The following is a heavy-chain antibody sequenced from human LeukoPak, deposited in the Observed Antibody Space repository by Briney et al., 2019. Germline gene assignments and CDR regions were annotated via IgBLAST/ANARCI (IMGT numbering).Heavy chain of an antibody. J-gene: IGHJ4*02. D-gene: IGHD1-26*01. CDR1: GFTFSSYA. V-gene: IGHV3-30*01. CDR3: ARVYRSMGSSRTMALDY. Sequence: SLRLSCAASGFTFSSYAMHWVRQAPGKGLEWVAVISYDGSNKYYADSVKGRFTISRDNSKNTLYLQMNSLRAEDTAVYYCARVYRSMGSSRTMALDYWGQGTLVTVSS. CDR2: ISYDGSNK.